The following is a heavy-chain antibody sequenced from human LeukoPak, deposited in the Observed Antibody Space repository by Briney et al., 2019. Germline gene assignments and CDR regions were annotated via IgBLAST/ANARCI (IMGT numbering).Heavy chain of an antibody. J-gene: IGHJ4*02. Sequence: GGSLRLSCAASGFTFSTYAMHWVRQAPGKGLEWVAVIPYDGSNKYYADSVKGRFTISRENSKNRLYLQMNSLRAEDTSVYYCARAEGYGGELDSWGQGTLVTVSS. CDR3: ARAEGYGGELDS. CDR1: GFTFSTYA. D-gene: IGHD4-23*01. CDR2: IPYDGSNK. V-gene: IGHV3-30*04.